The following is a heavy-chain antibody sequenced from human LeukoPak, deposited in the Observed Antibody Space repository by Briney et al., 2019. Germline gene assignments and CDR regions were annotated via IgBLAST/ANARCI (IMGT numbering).Heavy chain of an antibody. D-gene: IGHD5-18*01. V-gene: IGHV4-34*01. Sequence: SETLSLTCAVYGGSFSGYYWSWIRQPPGKGLEWIGEINHSGSTNYNPSLKSRVTISVDTSKNQLSLKLSSVTAADTAVYYCARGPGRVAGYSYGSYYYYYMDVWGKGTTVTVSS. CDR3: ARGPGRVAGYSYGSYYYYYMDV. CDR1: GGSFSGYY. J-gene: IGHJ6*03. CDR2: INHSGST.